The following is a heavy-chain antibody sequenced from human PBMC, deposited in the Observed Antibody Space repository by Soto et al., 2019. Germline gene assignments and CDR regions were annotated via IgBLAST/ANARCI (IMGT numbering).Heavy chain of an antibody. CDR3: ASVLSGGYWLDY. CDR1: GYTFTSYA. Sequence: QVQLVQSGAEVKKPGASVKVSCKASGYTFTSYAMHWVRQAPGQRLEWMGWINAGNGNTKYSQKFQGRVTITRDTSASTAYMELSSLRSEDTDVYYCASVLSGGYWLDYWGQGTLVTVSS. J-gene: IGHJ4*02. V-gene: IGHV1-3*01. CDR2: INAGNGNT. D-gene: IGHD6-19*01.